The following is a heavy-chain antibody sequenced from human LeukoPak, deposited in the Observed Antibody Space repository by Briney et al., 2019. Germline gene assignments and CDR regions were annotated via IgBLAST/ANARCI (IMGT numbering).Heavy chain of an antibody. CDR3: AREGRIVVVVDATPADAFDI. V-gene: IGHV1-69*05. CDR2: IIPIFVTA. J-gene: IGHJ3*02. D-gene: IGHD2-15*01. Sequence: GASVKVSCKASGGTFSSYAISWVRQAPRQGREWWGRIIPIFVTANYAQKFQGRVTITTDESTSTAYMELSSLRYEDTAVYYCAREGRIVVVVDATPADAFDIWGQGTMVTVSS. CDR1: GGTFSSYA.